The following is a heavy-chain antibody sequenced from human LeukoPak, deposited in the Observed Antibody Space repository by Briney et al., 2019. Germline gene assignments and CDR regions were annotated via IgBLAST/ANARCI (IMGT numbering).Heavy chain of an antibody. Sequence: GGSLRLSCAASGFTFSSYAMHWVRQAPGKGLEWVAVISYDGSNKYYADSVKGRFTISRDNSKNTLYLQMNSLRAEDTAVYYCARAFTADYCSGGSCYSGPWFDPWGQGTLVTVSS. D-gene: IGHD2-15*01. CDR2: ISYDGSNK. V-gene: IGHV3-30*04. CDR3: ARAFTADYCSGGSCYSGPWFDP. CDR1: GFTFSSYA. J-gene: IGHJ5*02.